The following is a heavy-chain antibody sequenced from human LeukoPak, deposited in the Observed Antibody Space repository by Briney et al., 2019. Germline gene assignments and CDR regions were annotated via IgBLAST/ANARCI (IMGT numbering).Heavy chain of an antibody. D-gene: IGHD1-14*01. CDR1: GFTFSSYA. Sequence: PGGSLRLSCAASGFTFSSYAMSWVRQAPGKGLEWVSAISGSGGSTYYADSVKGRFTISRDNSKNTLYLQMNSLRAEDTAVYYCAKAKAVRLSGTARCYFDYWGQGTLVTVSS. CDR2: ISGSGGST. CDR3: AKAKAVRLSGTARCYFDY. J-gene: IGHJ4*02. V-gene: IGHV3-23*01.